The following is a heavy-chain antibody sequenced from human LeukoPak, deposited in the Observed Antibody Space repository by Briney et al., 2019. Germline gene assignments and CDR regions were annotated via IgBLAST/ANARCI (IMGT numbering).Heavy chain of an antibody. CDR3: ARDLRYCSSASCSENGAFDI. J-gene: IGHJ3*02. CDR1: GFSFSDYA. CDR2: ISSNSAYI. Sequence: PGGSLRLSCAASGFSFSDYAMDWVRQAPGKGLEWVSAISSNSAYIFYADSVEGRFTISRDNARNSLFLQMNSLRAEDTAVYYCARDLRYCSSASCSENGAFDIWGQGTMVTVSS. D-gene: IGHD2-2*01. V-gene: IGHV3-21*01.